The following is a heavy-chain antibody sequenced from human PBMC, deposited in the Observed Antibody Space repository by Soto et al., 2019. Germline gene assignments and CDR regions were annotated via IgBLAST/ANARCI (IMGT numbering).Heavy chain of an antibody. V-gene: IGHV6-1*01. J-gene: IGHJ6*02. Sequence: TLSLTCAISGDSVSSNSAAWNWIRQSPSRGLEWLGRTYYRSKWYNDYAVSVKSRITINPDTSKNQFSLQLNSVTPEDTAVYYCARDLIARSIAAAGIQRDYYYGMDVWGQGTTVTSP. CDR1: GDSVSSNSAA. D-gene: IGHD6-13*01. CDR3: ARDLIARSIAAAGIQRDYYYGMDV. CDR2: TYYRSKWYN.